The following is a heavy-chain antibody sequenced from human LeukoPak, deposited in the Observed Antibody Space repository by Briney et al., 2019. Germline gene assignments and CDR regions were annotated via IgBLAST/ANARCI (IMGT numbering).Heavy chain of an antibody. CDR3: ARGTTTGDLDY. J-gene: IGHJ4*02. Sequence: SETLSLTCTVSGGSISSSSYYWGWIRQPPGKGLEWIGSIYYSGSTYYNPSLKSRVTISVDKSKNQFSLKLSSVTAADTAVYYCARGTTTGDLDYWGQGTLVTVSS. D-gene: IGHD4-17*01. V-gene: IGHV4-39*07. CDR1: GGSISSSSYY. CDR2: IYYSGST.